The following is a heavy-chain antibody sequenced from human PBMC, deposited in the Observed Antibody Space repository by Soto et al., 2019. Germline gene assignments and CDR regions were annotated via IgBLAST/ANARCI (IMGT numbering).Heavy chain of an antibody. CDR3: AKDWSSSWFRSYFDN. V-gene: IGHV3-23*01. D-gene: IGHD2-2*01. CDR2: ITARADRT. CDR1: GFMFNNYG. Sequence: EVQLLESGGALVQPGGTLRLSCAATGFMFNNYGISWVRQAPGKGLEWVSAITARADRTDYADSVKGRFIISRDNSKNSVHLQINNLRAKDTAVYYCAKDWSSSWFRSYFDNWGQGTLVTVSS. J-gene: IGHJ4*02.